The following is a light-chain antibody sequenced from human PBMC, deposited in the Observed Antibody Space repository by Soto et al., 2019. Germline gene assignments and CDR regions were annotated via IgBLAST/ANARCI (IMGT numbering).Light chain of an antibody. CDR3: SSFVDGTRDD. Sequence: QSALTQPPSVSGSPGQSVTISCTGTSSDVGAFNYVSWYQHHPGQVPKFLVSEVNTRPSGVPDRFSGAKSGNTASLTVSGLQPEDEAEYYGSSFVDGTRDDCGTGTKVTVL. CDR2: EVN. CDR1: SSDVGAFNY. V-gene: IGLV2-8*01. J-gene: IGLJ1*01.